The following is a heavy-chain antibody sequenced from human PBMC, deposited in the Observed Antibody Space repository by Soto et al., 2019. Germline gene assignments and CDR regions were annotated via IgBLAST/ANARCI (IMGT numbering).Heavy chain of an antibody. V-gene: IGHV4-39*01. D-gene: IGHD2-2*01. CDR1: GGSISSRSYY. CDR2: IDYSGST. CDR3: AGGTVVVPAAKKGYDAFDI. J-gene: IGHJ3*02. Sequence: QLQLQESGPGLVKPSETLSLTCTVSGGSISSRSYYWGWIRQPLGKGLEWIGSIDYSGSTYYNPSLTRRHFISTDTSNNRFSLKLITVTAADTAAYYCAGGTVVVPAAKKGYDAFDIWGQGTMVTVSS.